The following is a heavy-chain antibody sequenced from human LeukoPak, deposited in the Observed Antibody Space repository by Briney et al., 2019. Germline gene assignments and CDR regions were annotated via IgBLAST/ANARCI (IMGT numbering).Heavy chain of an antibody. Sequence: GASVKVSCKVSGYTLTELSMHWVRQAPGKGLEWMGGFDPEDGETIYAQKFQGRVTMTEDTSTDTAYMELSSLRSEDTAVYHCATDHSGSYYAFDIWGQGTMVTVSS. CDR3: ATDHSGSYYAFDI. J-gene: IGHJ3*02. CDR2: FDPEDGET. CDR1: GYTLTELS. V-gene: IGHV1-24*01. D-gene: IGHD1-26*01.